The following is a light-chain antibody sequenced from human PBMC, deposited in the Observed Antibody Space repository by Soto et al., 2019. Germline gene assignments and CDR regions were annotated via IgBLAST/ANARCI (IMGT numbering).Light chain of an antibody. CDR2: EVT. J-gene: IGLJ3*02. CDR3: SSYTTSSTLV. V-gene: IGLV2-14*01. CDR1: SSDVDYYDF. Sequence: QSALTQPASVSGSPGQSITISCTGTSSDVDYYDFVSWYQQYPGKAPKLMIYEVTNRPSGVSDRFSGSKSGNTASLTISGLQAEDEADYYCSSYTTSSTLVFGGGTNLTVL.